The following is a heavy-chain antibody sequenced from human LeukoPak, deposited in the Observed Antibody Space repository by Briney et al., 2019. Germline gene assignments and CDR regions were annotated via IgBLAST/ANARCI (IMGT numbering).Heavy chain of an antibody. CDR2: INPNSGGT. D-gene: IGHD2-2*01. V-gene: IGHV1-2*04. Sequence: ASVKVCRKASGYTFTGYYMHWVRQAPGQGLEWMGWINPNSGGTNYAQKFQGWVTMTRDTSISTAYMELSRLRSDDTAVYYCARDNGYCSSTSCLNAFDIWGQGTMVTVSS. J-gene: IGHJ3*02. CDR3: ARDNGYCSSTSCLNAFDI. CDR1: GYTFTGYY.